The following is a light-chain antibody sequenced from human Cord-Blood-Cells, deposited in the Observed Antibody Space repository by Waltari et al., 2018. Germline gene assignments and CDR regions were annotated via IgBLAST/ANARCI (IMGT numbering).Light chain of an antibody. CDR1: SSDVGRFNL. CDR3: CSYAGSSTWV. V-gene: IGLV2-23*01. CDR2: EGS. J-gene: IGLJ3*02. Sequence: QSALTQPGSVSGSPGQSISSSCTGTSSDVGRFNLVPWDHQHPGKAAKLMIYEGSKRPSGVSNRFSGSKSGNTASLTISGLQAEDEADYYCCSYAGSSTWVFGGGTKLTVL.